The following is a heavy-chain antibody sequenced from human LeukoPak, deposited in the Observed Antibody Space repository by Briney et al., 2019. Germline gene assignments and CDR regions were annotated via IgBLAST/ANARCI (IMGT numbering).Heavy chain of an antibody. J-gene: IGHJ4*02. CDR1: GFTFSSYS. Sequence: GGSLRLSCAASGFTFSSYSMNWVRQAPGKGLEWVSSISSSSRYIYYADSVKGRFTISRDNAKNSLYLQMNSLRAEDTAVYYCVRVGQGYCTNGVCSIFDYWGQGTLVTVSS. D-gene: IGHD2-8*01. CDR2: ISSSSRYI. CDR3: VRVGQGYCTNGVCSIFDY. V-gene: IGHV3-21*01.